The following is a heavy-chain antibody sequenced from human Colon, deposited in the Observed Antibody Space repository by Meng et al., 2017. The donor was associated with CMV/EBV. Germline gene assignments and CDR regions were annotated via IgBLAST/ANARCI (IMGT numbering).Heavy chain of an antibody. CDR1: GFSVSSSGVV. Sequence: CSVSGFSVSSSGVVVGWVRQTPRKALEWLAFIYWNGVERYSPSLRNRLTITKDTSKNEVVLTMTDMDPVDTATYFCAHRTTVTSVDYWGQGTLVTVSS. V-gene: IGHV2-5*01. D-gene: IGHD4-17*01. CDR2: IYWNGVE. J-gene: IGHJ4*02. CDR3: AHRTTVTSVDY.